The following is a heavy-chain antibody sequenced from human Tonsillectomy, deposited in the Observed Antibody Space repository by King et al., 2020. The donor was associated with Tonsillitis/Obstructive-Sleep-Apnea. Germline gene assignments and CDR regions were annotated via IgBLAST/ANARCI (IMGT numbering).Heavy chain of an antibody. J-gene: IGHJ4*02. CDR3: VKDVSTIYTNYAACFDY. Sequence: VQLVESGGGLVQPGGSLRLSCSASGFTFSGYAMHWVRQAPGKGLEYVSTISSNGGSTYYADSVKGRFTISRDNSKNTLYLQMSSLRTEDTAVYYCVKDVSTIYTNYAACFDYWGQGSLVTVSS. V-gene: IGHV3-64D*06. D-gene: IGHD4-11*01. CDR2: ISSNGGST. CDR1: GFTFSGYA.